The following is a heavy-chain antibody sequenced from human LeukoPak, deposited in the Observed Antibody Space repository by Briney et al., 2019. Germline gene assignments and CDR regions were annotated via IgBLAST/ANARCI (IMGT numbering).Heavy chain of an antibody. V-gene: IGHV4-59*01. CDR1: GGSISGYH. CDR2: IFYSGST. Sequence: PSETLSLTCTVSGGSISGYHWSWNRQPPGKGPEWIGNIFYSGSTNYNPSLKSRVTISVDTSKNQFSLKLSSVTAADTAVYYCARGAKALVFDYWGQGTLVTVSS. D-gene: IGHD2-8*02. CDR3: ARGAKALVFDY. J-gene: IGHJ4*02.